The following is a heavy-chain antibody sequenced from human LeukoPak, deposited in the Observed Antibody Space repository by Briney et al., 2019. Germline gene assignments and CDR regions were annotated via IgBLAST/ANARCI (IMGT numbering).Heavy chain of an antibody. CDR1: GFTFSTYW. CDR2: IKSDGST. Sequence: GGSLRLSCAASGFTFSTYWMNWVRQAPGKGLVWVSRIKSDGSTIYTDSVMGRFTISRDNAKNTLYLQMNSLRAEDTAVYYCGRDRHSYYMDVWGKGTTVIVSS. CDR3: GRDRHSYYMDV. J-gene: IGHJ6*03. V-gene: IGHV3-74*01.